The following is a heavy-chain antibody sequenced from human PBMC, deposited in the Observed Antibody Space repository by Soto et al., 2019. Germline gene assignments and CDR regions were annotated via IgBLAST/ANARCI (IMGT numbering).Heavy chain of an antibody. J-gene: IGHJ3*01. CDR1: GYTFTSSG. Sequence: QVQLVQSGAEVKKPGASVKVSCKASGYTFTSSGMSWVRQAPGQGLEWMGWISAHTGSSEYAQRFQGRGTMTTDISTSTAYMELRSLRSDDTAVYYCARAFFYQGSDSRGYSFDAFDFWGPGTLVTVSS. D-gene: IGHD3-22*01. V-gene: IGHV1-18*01. CDR2: ISAHTGSS. CDR3: ARAFFYQGSDSRGYSFDAFDF.